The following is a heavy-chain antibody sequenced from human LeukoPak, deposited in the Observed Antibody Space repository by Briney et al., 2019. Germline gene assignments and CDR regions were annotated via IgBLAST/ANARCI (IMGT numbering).Heavy chain of an antibody. CDR2: INRDEI. CDR3: VRSYHPGGWFDP. V-gene: IGHV3-7*01. J-gene: IGHJ5*02. D-gene: IGHD2-2*01. CDR1: GFTFSSSW. Sequence: PGGPLRLSCVASGFTFSSSWMSWVRQGPGKGLEWVASINRDEIHYVDAVRGRFTISRDNAKNSLYLQMNSLTADDTAVYYCVRSYHPGGWFDPWGQGTLVTVSS.